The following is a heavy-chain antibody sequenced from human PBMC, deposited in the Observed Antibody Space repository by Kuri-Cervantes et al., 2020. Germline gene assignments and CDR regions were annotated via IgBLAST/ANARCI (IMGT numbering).Heavy chain of an antibody. Sequence: GESLKISCAASGFTFSSYGMHWVRQAPGKGLEWVAVIPYDGSNKYYADSVKGRFTISRDNSKNTLYLQMNSLRAEDTAVYYCARDSNSGGTWSDVFDYWGQGTLVTVSS. V-gene: IGHV3-30*03. D-gene: IGHD6-25*01. CDR2: IPYDGSNK. CDR1: GFTFSSYG. CDR3: ARDSNSGGTWSDVFDY. J-gene: IGHJ4*02.